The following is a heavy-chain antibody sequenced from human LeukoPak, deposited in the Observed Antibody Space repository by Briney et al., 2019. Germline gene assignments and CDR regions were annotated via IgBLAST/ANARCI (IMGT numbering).Heavy chain of an antibody. Sequence: PGGSLRLSCAASGFTFSSYGMHWVRQAPGKGLEWVAVISYDGSNKYYADSVKGRFTISRDNSKNTLYLQMNSLRAEDTAVYYCAKDGTWEYCSSTSCYTDYYYYGMDVWGQGTTVTVSS. V-gene: IGHV3-30*18. J-gene: IGHJ6*02. D-gene: IGHD2-2*02. CDR1: GFTFSSYG. CDR3: AKDGTWEYCSSTSCYTDYYYYGMDV. CDR2: ISYDGSNK.